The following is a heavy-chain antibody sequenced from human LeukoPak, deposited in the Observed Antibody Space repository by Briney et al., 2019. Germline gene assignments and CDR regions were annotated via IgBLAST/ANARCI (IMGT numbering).Heavy chain of an antibody. CDR3: ARDSSGWYFDY. CDR1: GITLSSYW. D-gene: IGHD6-19*01. CDR2: IKQDGSEK. J-gene: IGHJ4*01. Sequence: PGGSLRLSCAASGITLSSYWMSWVRQAPGKGLEWVANIKQDGSEKYYVDSVKGRFTISRDNAKNSLYLQMNSLRAEDTAVYYCARDSSGWYFDYWGQGTLVTVSS. V-gene: IGHV3-7*03.